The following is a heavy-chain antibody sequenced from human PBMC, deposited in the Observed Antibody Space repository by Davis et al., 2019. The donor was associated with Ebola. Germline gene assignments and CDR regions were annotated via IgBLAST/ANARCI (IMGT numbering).Heavy chain of an antibody. CDR1: GFTFSSYS. V-gene: IGHV3-23*01. CDR2: ISGSGGST. D-gene: IGHD3-10*01. J-gene: IGHJ6*02. CDR3: ARDKIITMVQGVIIDYYGMDV. Sequence: PGGSLRLSCAASGFTFSSYSMNWVRQAPGKGLEWVSAISGSGGSTYYADSVKGRFTISRDNSKNTLYLQMNSLRAEDTAVYYCARDKIITMVQGVIIDYYGMDVWGQGTTVTVSS.